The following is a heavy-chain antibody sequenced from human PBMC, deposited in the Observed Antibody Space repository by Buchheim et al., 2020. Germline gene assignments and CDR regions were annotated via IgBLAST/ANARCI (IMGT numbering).Heavy chain of an antibody. Sequence: QVQLQQWGAGLLKPSETLSLTCAVYGGSFSGYYWSWIRQPPGKGLEWIGEINHSGSTNYNPSLKSRVTISVDTYKNQFSLKLSSVTAADTAVYYCARVARYYYDSSGYYTYYYYYMDVWGKGTT. D-gene: IGHD3-22*01. V-gene: IGHV4-34*01. CDR1: GGSFSGYY. J-gene: IGHJ6*03. CDR3: ARVARYYYDSSGYYTYYYYYMDV. CDR2: INHSGST.